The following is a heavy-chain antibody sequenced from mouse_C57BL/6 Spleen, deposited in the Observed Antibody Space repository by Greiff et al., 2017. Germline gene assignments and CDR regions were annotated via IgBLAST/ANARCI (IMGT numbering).Heavy chain of an antibody. CDR2: IYPGDGDT. V-gene: IGHV1-80*01. D-gene: IGHD2-4*01. Sequence: VQLQQSGAELVKPGASVKISCKASGYAFSSYWMNWVKQRPGKGLEWIGQIYPGDGDTNYNGKFKGKATLTADKSSSTAYMQLSSLTSEDSAVYFCARGDYDYDYAMDYWGQGTSVTVSS. CDR3: ARGDYDYDYAMDY. CDR1: GYAFSSYW. J-gene: IGHJ4*01.